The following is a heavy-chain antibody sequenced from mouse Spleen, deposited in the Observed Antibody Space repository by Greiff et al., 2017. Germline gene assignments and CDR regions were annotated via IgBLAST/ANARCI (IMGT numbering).Heavy chain of an antibody. CDR2: IYPGNSDT. CDR3: TRGGGYDENYAMDY. D-gene: IGHD2-2*01. V-gene: IGHV1-5*01. Sequence: VQLQQSGTVLARPGASVKMSCKTSGYTFTSYWMHWVKQRPGQGLEWIGAIYPGNSDTSYNQKFKGKAKLTAVTSASTAYMELSSLTNEDSAVYYCTRGGGYDENYAMDYWGQGTSVTVSS. J-gene: IGHJ4*01. CDR1: GYTFTSYW.